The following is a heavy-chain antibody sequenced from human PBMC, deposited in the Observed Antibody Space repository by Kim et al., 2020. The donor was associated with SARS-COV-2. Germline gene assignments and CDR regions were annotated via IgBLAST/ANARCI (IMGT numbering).Heavy chain of an antibody. D-gene: IGHD6-19*01. CDR3: AKDMGSGWPSDAFDI. Sequence: GGSLRLSCAASGFTFSSYGMHWVRQAPGKGLEWVAVIWYDGSNKYYADSVKGRFTISRDNSKNTLYLQMNSLRAEDTAVYYCAKDMGSGWPSDAFDIWGQATMLTVSS. CDR2: IWYDGSNK. V-gene: IGHV3-33*06. CDR1: GFTFSSYG. J-gene: IGHJ3*02.